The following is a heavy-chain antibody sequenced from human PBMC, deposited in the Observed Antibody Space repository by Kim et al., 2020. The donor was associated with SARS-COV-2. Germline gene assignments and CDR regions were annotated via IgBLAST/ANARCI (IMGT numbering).Heavy chain of an antibody. Sequence: GGSLRLSCAASGFTFSSYGMHWVRQAPGKGLEWVAVISYDGSNKYYADSVKGRFTISRDNSKNTLYLQMNSLRAEDTAVYYCAKGERYSSDYYYYYGMDVWGQGTTVTVSS. J-gene: IGHJ6*02. CDR1: GFTFSSYG. CDR2: ISYDGSNK. CDR3: AKGERYSSDYYYYYGMDV. D-gene: IGHD6-19*01. V-gene: IGHV3-30*18.